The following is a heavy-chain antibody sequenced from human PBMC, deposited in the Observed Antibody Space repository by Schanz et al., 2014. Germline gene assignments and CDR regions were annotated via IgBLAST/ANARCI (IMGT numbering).Heavy chain of an antibody. CDR1: GFTFDDHA. CDR3: ATDMSIFCSHGLDA. V-gene: IGHV3-9*01. D-gene: IGHD3-3*01. J-gene: IGHJ3*01. Sequence: EVQLVESGGALIQPGGSLRLSCAASGFTFDDHAMHWVRQSPGKGPEWVSGISWNSGDIAYADSVKVPFTVSRDNFRNSVFLQMNSLEPGDTALYFCATDMSIFCSHGLDAWGPGTMVTVSA. CDR2: ISWNSGDI.